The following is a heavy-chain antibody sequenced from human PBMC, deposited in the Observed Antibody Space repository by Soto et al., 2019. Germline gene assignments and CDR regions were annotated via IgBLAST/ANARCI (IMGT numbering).Heavy chain of an antibody. CDR3: VRQGIDYLHGLVDV. D-gene: IGHD4-17*01. CDR1: SGPDRSHN. Sequence: QVQLQQSGPRLVKPSETLSLTCTVSSGPDRSHNWGWIRQPPGRGLEWIGYVYYTGDTAYNPSLRVWVTRSAATSTNDISVTLNSVTAADTAVYYCVRQGIDYLHGLVDVWGQGTTVSVSS. CDR2: VYYTGDT. J-gene: IGHJ6*02. V-gene: IGHV4-59*08.